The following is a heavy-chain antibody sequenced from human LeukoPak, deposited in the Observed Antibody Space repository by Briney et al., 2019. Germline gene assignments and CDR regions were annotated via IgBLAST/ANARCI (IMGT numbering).Heavy chain of an antibody. CDR3: ARRYGSGDYFDY. D-gene: IGHD3-10*01. CDR1: GGSISSYS. V-gene: IGHV4-4*09. J-gene: IGHJ4*02. CDR2: IYPSGST. Sequence: SETLSLTCTVSGGSISSYSWSWIRQPPGKGLEWIGYIYPSGSTNYNPSLKSRVTISVDTSKNQFSLNLSSVTAADTAVYYCARRYGSGDYFDYWGQGTLVTVSS.